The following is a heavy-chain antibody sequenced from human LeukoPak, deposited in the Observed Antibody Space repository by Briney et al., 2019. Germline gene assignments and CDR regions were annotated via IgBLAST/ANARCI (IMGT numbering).Heavy chain of an antibody. CDR1: GGSFSGYY. CDR3: ARAILRRTDYYYYMDV. CDR2: INHSGST. J-gene: IGHJ6*03. Sequence: SETLSLTCAVYGGSFSGYYWSWIRQPPGKGLEWIGEINHSGSTNYNPSLKSRVTISVDTSKNQFSLKLSSVTAADTAVYYCARAILRRTDYYYYMDVWGKGTTVTVSS. V-gene: IGHV4-34*01. D-gene: IGHD4-17*01.